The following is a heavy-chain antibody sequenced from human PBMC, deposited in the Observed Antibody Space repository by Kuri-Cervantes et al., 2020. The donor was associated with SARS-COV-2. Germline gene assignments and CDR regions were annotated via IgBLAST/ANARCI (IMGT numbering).Heavy chain of an antibody. CDR1: GGTFSSYA. CDR3: ARSYDFWGGPSGSAFDI. V-gene: IGHV1-69*13. J-gene: IGHJ3*02. CDR2: IIPIFGTA. Sequence: SVKVSCKASGGTFSSYAISWVRQAPGQGLEWMGRIIPIFGTANYAQKFQGRVTITADESTSTAYMELSSLRSEDTAVYYCARSYDFWGGPSGSAFDIWGQGTMVTVSS. D-gene: IGHD3-3*01.